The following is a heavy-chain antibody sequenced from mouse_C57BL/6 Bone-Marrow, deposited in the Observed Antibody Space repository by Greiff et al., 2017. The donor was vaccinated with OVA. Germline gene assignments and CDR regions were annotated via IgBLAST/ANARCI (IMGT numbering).Heavy chain of an antibody. D-gene: IGHD2-4*01. CDR1: GYSITSGYY. J-gene: IGHJ3*01. CDR3: ARDYDYDAWFAY. CDR2: ISYDGSN. V-gene: IGHV3-6*01. Sequence: EVHLVESGPGLVKPSQSLSLTCSVTGYSITSGYYWNWIRQFPGNKLEWMGYISYDGSNNYNPSLKNRISITRDTSKNQFFLKLNSVTTEDTATYYCARDYDYDAWFAYWGQGTLVTVSA.